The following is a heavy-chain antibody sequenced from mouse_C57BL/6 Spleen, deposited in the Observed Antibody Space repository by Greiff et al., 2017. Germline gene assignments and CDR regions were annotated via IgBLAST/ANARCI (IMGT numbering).Heavy chain of an antibody. J-gene: IGHJ1*03. D-gene: IGHD2-5*01. V-gene: IGHV1-47*01. CDR2: FHPYNDDT. Sequence: VKLQESGAELVKPGASVKMSCKASGYTFTTYPIEWMKQNHGKSLEWIGNFHPYNDDTKYNEKFKGKATLTVEKSSSTVYLELSRLTSDDSAVYYCARASYSNYEGYWYFDVWGTGTTVTVSS. CDR1: GYTFTTYP. CDR3: ARASYSNYEGYWYFDV.